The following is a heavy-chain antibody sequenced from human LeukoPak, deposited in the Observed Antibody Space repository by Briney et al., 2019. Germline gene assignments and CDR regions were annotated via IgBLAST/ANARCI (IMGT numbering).Heavy chain of an antibody. CDR3: ARDGVVVSASPSDWYFDL. D-gene: IGHD2-15*01. Sequence: GGSLRLSCAASGFTFNTYTINWVRQAPGKGLEWVSSIMSTSRYIYYADSVKGRFTISRDNAKSSLFLQLNSLRAEDTAVYYCARDGVVVSASPSDWYFDLWGRGTLVTVSS. V-gene: IGHV3-21*01. J-gene: IGHJ2*01. CDR2: IMSTSRYI. CDR1: GFTFNTYT.